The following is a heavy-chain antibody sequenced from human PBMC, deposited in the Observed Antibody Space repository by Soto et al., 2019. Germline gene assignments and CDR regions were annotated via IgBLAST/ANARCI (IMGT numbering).Heavy chain of an antibody. CDR2: IYSGGST. D-gene: IGHD6-19*01. V-gene: IGHV3-53*01. CDR3: ARLLKTYTSGWYGYIYYYYGMDV. J-gene: IGHJ6*02. CDR1: GFTVSSNY. Sequence: GGSLRLSCAASGFTVSSNYMSWVRQAPGKGLEWVSVIYSGGSTYYADSVKGRFTISRDNSKNTLYLQMNSLRAEDTAVYYCARLLKTYTSGWYGYIYYYYGMDVWGQGTTVTVSS.